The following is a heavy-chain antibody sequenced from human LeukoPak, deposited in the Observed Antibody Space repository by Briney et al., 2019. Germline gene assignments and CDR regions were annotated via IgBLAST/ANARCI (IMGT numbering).Heavy chain of an antibody. V-gene: IGHV1-69*13. CDR3: ARVGRYGGNYYFDY. CDR2: IIPIFGTA. D-gene: IGHD4-23*01. J-gene: IGHJ4*02. Sequence: SVKVSCKASGGTFTSYAISWVRQAPGQGLEWMGGIIPIFGTANYAQKFQGRVTITADESTSTAYMELSSLRSEDTAVYYCARVGRYGGNYYFDYWGQGTLVTVSS. CDR1: GGTFTSYA.